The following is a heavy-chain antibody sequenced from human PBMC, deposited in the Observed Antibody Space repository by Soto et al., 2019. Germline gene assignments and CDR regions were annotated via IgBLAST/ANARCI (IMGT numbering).Heavy chain of an antibody. Sequence: ISCNVSGYSFAGYWITWVPQKPGKGLEWMGRIDPSDSQTYYSPSFRGHVTISVTKSITTVFLQWSSLRASDTAMYYCARQIYDSDTGPNFQYYFDSWGQGTPVTVSS. CDR1: GYSFAGYW. CDR2: IDPSDSQT. V-gene: IGHV5-10-1*01. J-gene: IGHJ4*02. CDR3: ARQIYDSDTGPNFQYYFDS. D-gene: IGHD3-22*01.